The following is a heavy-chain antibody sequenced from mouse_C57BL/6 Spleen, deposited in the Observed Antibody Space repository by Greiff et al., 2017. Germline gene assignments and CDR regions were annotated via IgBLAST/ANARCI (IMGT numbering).Heavy chain of an antibody. Sequence: QVQLQQSGAELVRPGTSVKMSCKASGYTFTNYWIGWAKQRPGHGLGWIGDIYPGGGYTNYNEKFKGKATLTADKSASTAYMQFSSLTSEDSAIYYCARIRDYGSIFDYWGQGTTLTVSS. CDR3: ARIRDYGSIFDY. CDR2: IYPGGGYT. D-gene: IGHD1-1*01. CDR1: GYTFTNYW. J-gene: IGHJ2*01. V-gene: IGHV1-63*01.